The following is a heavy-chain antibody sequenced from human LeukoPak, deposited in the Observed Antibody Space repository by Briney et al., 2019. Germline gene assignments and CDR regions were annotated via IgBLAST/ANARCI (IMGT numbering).Heavy chain of an antibody. CDR1: GYTFTGYY. D-gene: IGHD1-26*01. CDR3: ARDRGGGSYYVARNWFDP. Sequence: GASVKVSCKASGYTFTGYYMHWVRQAPGQGLERMGWINPNSGGTNYAQKFQGRVTMTRDTSISTAYMELSRLRSDDTAVYYCARDRGGGSYYVARNWFDPWGQGTLVTVSS. V-gene: IGHV1-2*02. CDR2: INPNSGGT. J-gene: IGHJ5*02.